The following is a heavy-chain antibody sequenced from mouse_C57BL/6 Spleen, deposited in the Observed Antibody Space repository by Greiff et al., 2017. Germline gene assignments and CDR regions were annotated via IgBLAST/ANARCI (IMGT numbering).Heavy chain of an antibody. D-gene: IGHD2-3*01. CDR2: INPNNGGT. V-gene: IGHV1-22*01. Sequence: VQLQQSGPELVKPGASVKMSCKASGYTFTDYNMHWVKQSHGKSLEWIGYINPNNGGTSYNQKFKGKATLTVNKSSSTAYMELRSLTSEDSAVYYCSLDGYLIYAMDYWGQGTSVTVSS. J-gene: IGHJ4*01. CDR3: SLDGYLIYAMDY. CDR1: GYTFTDYN.